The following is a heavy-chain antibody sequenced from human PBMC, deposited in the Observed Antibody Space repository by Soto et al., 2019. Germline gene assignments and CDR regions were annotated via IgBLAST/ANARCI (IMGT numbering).Heavy chain of an antibody. CDR2: ISGSGGST. Sequence: EVQLLESGGGLVQPGGSLRLSWAASGFTFSSYAMSWVRRALGKGLEWVSAISGSGGSTYYADSVKGRFTISRDNSKNTLYLQMNSLRAEDTSVYYCAKIPHSSSWYLDAFDIWAQGTMVTVSS. D-gene: IGHD6-13*01. V-gene: IGHV3-23*01. CDR1: GFTFSSYA. J-gene: IGHJ3*02. CDR3: AKIPHSSSWYLDAFDI.